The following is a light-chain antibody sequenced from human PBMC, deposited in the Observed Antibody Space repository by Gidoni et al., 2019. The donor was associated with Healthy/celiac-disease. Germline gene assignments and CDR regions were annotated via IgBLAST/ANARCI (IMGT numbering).Light chain of an antibody. CDR1: SSDVGRYNL. V-gene: IGLV2-23*01. J-gene: IGLJ3*02. Sequence: QSALTQPASVSGSPGQSITISCTGTSSDVGRYNLVSWYHQHPGKAPKLMIYEGSKRPPGVSNRFSGSKSGNTASLTISGLQAEDEADYYCCSYAGSSTPWVFGGGTKLTVL. CDR3: CSYAGSSTPWV. CDR2: EGS.